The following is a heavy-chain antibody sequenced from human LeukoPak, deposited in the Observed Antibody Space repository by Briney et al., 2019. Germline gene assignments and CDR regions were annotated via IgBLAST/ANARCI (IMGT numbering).Heavy chain of an antibody. J-gene: IGHJ4*02. CDR1: GFTFSSYG. CDR2: TSYDGSNK. D-gene: IGHD3-10*01. Sequence: PGRSLRLSCAASGFTFSSYGMHWARQAPGKGLEWVAVTSYDGSNKYYADSVKGRFTISRDNSKNTLYLQMNSLRAEDTAMYYCAKLPIFGELLSGFDYWGQGTLVTVSS. V-gene: IGHV3-30*18. CDR3: AKLPIFGELLSGFDY.